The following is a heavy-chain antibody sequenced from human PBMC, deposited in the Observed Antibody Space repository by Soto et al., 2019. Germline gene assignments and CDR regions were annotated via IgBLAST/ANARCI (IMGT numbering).Heavy chain of an antibody. V-gene: IGHV6-1*01. CDR2: TYYRSKWYN. CDR3: ARVQSYYEGTPYFDY. J-gene: IGHJ4*02. Sequence: SPTPSLTWAISGDSVSIKSASLKLIRDAASGGLGWLGRTYYRSKWYNDYAVSVKSRITINPDTSKNQFSLQLNSVTPEDTAVYYCARVQSYYEGTPYFDYWGQGTLVTVSS. D-gene: IGHD3-22*01. CDR1: GDSVSIKSAS.